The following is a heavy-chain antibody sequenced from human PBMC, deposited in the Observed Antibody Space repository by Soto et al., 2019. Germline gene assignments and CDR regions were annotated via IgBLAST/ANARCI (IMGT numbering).Heavy chain of an antibody. CDR1: GVSISSGGYY. Sequence: SETLSLTCTVSGVSISSGGYYWSWIRQHPGKGLEWIGYIYYSGSTYYNPSLKSRVTISVDTSKNQFSLKLSSVTAADTAVYYCAREALDHCTFDYWGQGTLVTVSS. D-gene: IGHD2-8*01. CDR2: IYYSGST. CDR3: AREALDHCTFDY. J-gene: IGHJ4*02. V-gene: IGHV4-31*03.